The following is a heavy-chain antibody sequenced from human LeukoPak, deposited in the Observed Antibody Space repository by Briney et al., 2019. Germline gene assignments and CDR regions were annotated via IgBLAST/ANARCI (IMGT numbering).Heavy chain of an antibody. CDR2: INPNSGGT. V-gene: IGHV1-2*02. CDR3: ARGETEWYSSSWYDWFDP. D-gene: IGHD6-13*01. Sequence: GASVKVSCKASGYTFTGYYMHWVRQAPGQGLEWMGWINPNSGGTNYAQKFQGRVTMTRDTSISTAYMELSRLRSDDTAVYYCARGETEWYSSSWYDWFDPWGQGTLVTVSS. J-gene: IGHJ5*02. CDR1: GYTFTGYY.